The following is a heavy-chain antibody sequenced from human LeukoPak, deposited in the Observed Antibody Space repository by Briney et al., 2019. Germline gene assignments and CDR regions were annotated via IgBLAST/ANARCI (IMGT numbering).Heavy chain of an antibody. CDR3: ARDGITFGGVIDDWYFDP. CDR1: GYTFTSYY. CDR2: INPSGGST. Sequence: ASVKVSCKASGYTFTSYYMHWVRQAPGQGLEWMGIINPSGGSTSYAQKFQGRVTMTRDTSTSTVYMELSSLRSEDTAVYYCARDGITFGGVIDDWYFDPWGRGTLVTVSS. V-gene: IGHV1-46*01. J-gene: IGHJ2*01. D-gene: IGHD3-16*02.